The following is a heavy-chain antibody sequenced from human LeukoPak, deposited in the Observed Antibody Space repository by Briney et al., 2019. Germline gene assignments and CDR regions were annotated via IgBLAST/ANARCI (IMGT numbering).Heavy chain of an antibody. CDR1: GLTFTGYS. V-gene: IGHV3-48*02. CDR3: ARVRGATAVTMYFDF. J-gene: IGHJ4*02. D-gene: IGHD4-23*01. Sequence: GGSLRLSCAASGLTFTGYSMNWVRQAPGKGLEWVSFISSSSDTIYYADSVKGRFTISRDNAKNSLCLQMTSLRDDDTAVYYCARVRGATAVTMYFDFWGQGTLVTVSS. CDR2: ISSSSDTI.